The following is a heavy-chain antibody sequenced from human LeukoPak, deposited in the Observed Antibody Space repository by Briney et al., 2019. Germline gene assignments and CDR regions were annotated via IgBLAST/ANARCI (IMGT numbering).Heavy chain of an antibody. CDR1: GGSISSGPYY. V-gene: IGHV4-61*02. Sequence: SQTLSLTCTVSGGSISSGPYYWSWIRQPAGKGLEWFGRVSTSGSTNYNPSLKSRVTISVDTSKNQFSLKLSSVTAADTAVYYCAGWSRRSGYYYYHMDVWGKGTTVTISS. CDR3: AGWSRRSGYYYYHMDV. D-gene: IGHD3-3*01. J-gene: IGHJ6*03. CDR2: VSTSGST.